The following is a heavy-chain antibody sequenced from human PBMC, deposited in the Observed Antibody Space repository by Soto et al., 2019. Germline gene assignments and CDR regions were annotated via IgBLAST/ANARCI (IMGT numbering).Heavy chain of an antibody. CDR1: GFSLSESKMG. CDR2: IVSTDEK. J-gene: IGHJ6*02. Sequence: QVTLKESGPVLVKPTETLTLTCTVSGFSLSESKMGVSWSRQSPGRALEWLAHIVSTDEKSYSTSLRSRLTLAKDTSPSQGVLTMTNMYPEDTGTCYCERIRCSGGSCYSAYYYYYGMDVWGQGTPVTVSS. D-gene: IGHD2-15*01. V-gene: IGHV2-26*01. CDR3: ERIRCSGGSCYSAYYYYYGMDV.